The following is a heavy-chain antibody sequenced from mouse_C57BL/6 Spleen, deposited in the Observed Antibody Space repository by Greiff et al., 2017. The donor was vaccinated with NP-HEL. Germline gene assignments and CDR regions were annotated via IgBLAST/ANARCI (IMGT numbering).Heavy chain of an antibody. D-gene: IGHD4-1*02. Sequence: VKLEESGPGLVQPSQSLSITCTVSGFSLTSYGVHWVRQSPGKGLEWLGVIWSGGSTDYNAAFISRLSISKDNSKSQVFFKMNSLQADDTAIYYCAIQLGRGGYFDVWGTGTTVTVSS. J-gene: IGHJ1*03. CDR3: AIQLGRGGYFDV. CDR2: IWSGGST. V-gene: IGHV2-2*01. CDR1: GFSLTSYG.